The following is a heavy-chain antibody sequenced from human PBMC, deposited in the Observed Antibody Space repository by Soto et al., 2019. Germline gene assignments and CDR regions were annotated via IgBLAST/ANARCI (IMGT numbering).Heavy chain of an antibody. D-gene: IGHD1-26*01. Sequence: PSETLSLTCSVSGGSISSSSYYWGWIRQPPGKGLEWIGSTYYSGSSYNSPPPKGRVTLSVDTSKNQFSLKLSSLTAADTALYYCARQRTESGTYYPYYFDYWGQGTLVTVSS. CDR3: ARQRTESGTYYPYYFDY. CDR1: GGSISSSSYY. CDR2: TYYSGSS. J-gene: IGHJ4*02. V-gene: IGHV4-39*01.